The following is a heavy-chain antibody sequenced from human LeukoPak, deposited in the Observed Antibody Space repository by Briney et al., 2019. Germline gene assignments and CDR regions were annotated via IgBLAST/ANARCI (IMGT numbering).Heavy chain of an antibody. Sequence: GESLKISCKGSGNSFTTYWIGWVRQMPGKGLEWMGIIYVGDSDTRYRPSFQGQVTISADKSISTAYLQWSSLKASDTAMYYCARQYYYGSGSYFSYFDYWGQGTLVTVSS. CDR3: ARQYYYGSGSYFSYFDY. J-gene: IGHJ4*02. CDR2: IYVGDSDT. CDR1: GNSFTTYW. D-gene: IGHD3-10*01. V-gene: IGHV5-51*01.